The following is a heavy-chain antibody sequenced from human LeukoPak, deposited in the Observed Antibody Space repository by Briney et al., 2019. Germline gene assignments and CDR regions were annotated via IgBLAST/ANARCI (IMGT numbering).Heavy chain of an antibody. CDR3: AKERRATMIKGSYFDY. Sequence: GGSLRLSCVASGFPVTNTYMTWVRQAPGKGLEWVAFIRYDGSNKYYADSVKGRFTISRDNSKNTLYLQMNSLRAEDTAVYYCAKERRATMIKGSYFDYWGQGTLVTVSS. CDR1: GFPVTNTY. V-gene: IGHV3-30*02. CDR2: IRYDGSNK. D-gene: IGHD3-22*01. J-gene: IGHJ4*02.